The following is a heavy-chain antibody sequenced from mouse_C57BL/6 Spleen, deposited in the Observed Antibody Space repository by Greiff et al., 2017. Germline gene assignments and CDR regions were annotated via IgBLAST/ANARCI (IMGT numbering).Heavy chain of an antibody. J-gene: IGHJ3*01. Sequence: VQLQQPGAELVKPGASVKMSCKASGYTFTSYWITWVKQRPGQGLEWIGDIYPGSGSTNYNEKFKSKATLTVDTSSSTAYMQLSSLTAEDSAVYYCAREGYVDYSPWFGYWGKGTLVTVSA. CDR1: GYTFTSYW. CDR3: AREGYVDYSPWFGY. D-gene: IGHD1-1*01. CDR2: IYPGSGST. V-gene: IGHV1-55*01.